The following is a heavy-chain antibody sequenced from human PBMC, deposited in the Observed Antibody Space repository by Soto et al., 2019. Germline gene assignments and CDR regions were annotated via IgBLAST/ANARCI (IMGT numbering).Heavy chain of an antibody. CDR2: IYYSGST. V-gene: IGHV4-39*01. J-gene: IGHJ6*02. CDR3: ASQEYSSSWYANYYYYYCMDV. CDR1: GGSISSSSYY. D-gene: IGHD6-13*01. Sequence: SETLSLTCTVSGGSISSSSYYWGWIRQPPGKGLEWIGSIYYSGSTYYNPSLKSRVTISVDTSKNQFSLKLSSVTAADTAVYYCASQEYSSSWYANYYYYYCMDVWGQGTTVTVSS.